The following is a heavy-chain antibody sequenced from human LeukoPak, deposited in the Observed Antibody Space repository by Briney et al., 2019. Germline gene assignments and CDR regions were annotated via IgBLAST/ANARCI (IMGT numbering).Heavy chain of an antibody. CDR2: ISSSGSTI. V-gene: IGHV3-48*03. D-gene: IGHD1-26*01. J-gene: IGHJ4*02. CDR3: AREVFGELLGMDY. CDR1: GFTFSSYE. Sequence: GGSLRLSCAASGFTFSSYEMNWVRQAPGKGLEWVSYISSSGSTIYYADSVKGRFTISRDNAKNSLYLQMNSLRAEDTAAYYCAREVFGELLGMDYWGQGTLVTVSS.